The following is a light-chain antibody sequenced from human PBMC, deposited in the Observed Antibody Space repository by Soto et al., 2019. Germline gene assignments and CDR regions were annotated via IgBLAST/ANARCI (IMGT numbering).Light chain of an antibody. V-gene: IGKV3-15*01. CDR2: GAS. Sequence: EVVMTQSPATLSVSPGEGATLYCRASQSIRSNLAWYQKKPGQSHRLLIYGASTRATAVPARFSGSGSGTAFTLTISSLQSEDFAVYYCQQYDNWPLPFGGGTQVEIK. CDR1: QSIRSN. CDR3: QQYDNWPLP. J-gene: IGKJ4*01.